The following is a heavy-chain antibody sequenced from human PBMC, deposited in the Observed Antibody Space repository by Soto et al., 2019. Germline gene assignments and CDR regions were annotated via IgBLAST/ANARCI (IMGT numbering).Heavy chain of an antibody. Sequence: PSETLSLTCTVSGGSISSGDYYWSWIRQPPGKGLEWIGYIYYSGSTYYNPSLKSRVTISVDTSKNQFSPKLSSVTAADTAVYYCARGGDYYDSSGHAFGIWGQGTMVTV. CDR3: ARGGDYYDSSGHAFGI. CDR2: IYYSGST. CDR1: GGSISSGDYY. V-gene: IGHV4-30-4*01. D-gene: IGHD3-22*01. J-gene: IGHJ3*02.